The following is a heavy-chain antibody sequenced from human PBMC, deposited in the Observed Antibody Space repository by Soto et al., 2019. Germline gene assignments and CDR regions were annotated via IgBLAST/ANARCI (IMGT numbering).Heavy chain of an antibody. CDR1: GGSVTGGSYY. CDR2: IYLTGST. D-gene: IGHD3-10*01. CDR3: ARGGHGEAPFEF. V-gene: IGHV4-61*03. J-gene: IGHJ4*02. Sequence: QVHLQESGPGLVKPSETLSLTCTVSGGSVTGGSYYWNWIRQPPGKALEWIGYIYLTGSTNYNPTLKSRVTKSIDMSRRDISIELTSVSAADSSVYDCARGGHGEAPFEFWGLGTAVTVSS.